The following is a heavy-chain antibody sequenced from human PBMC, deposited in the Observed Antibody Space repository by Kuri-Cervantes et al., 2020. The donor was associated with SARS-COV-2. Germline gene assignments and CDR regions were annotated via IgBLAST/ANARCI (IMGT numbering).Heavy chain of an antibody. Sequence: GESLKIXCKGSGYXFTSYWISWVRQXPGKGLEWMGXIDXSDFYTNYSXSFQGHVTISADKSISTAYLQWSSLKASDTAXXYCASTVAXWSGYYDYWGQGTLVTVSS. V-gene: IGHV5-10-1*01. D-gene: IGHD3-3*01. CDR3: ASTVAXWSGYYDY. CDR2: IDXSDFYT. J-gene: IGHJ4*02. CDR1: GYXFTSYW.